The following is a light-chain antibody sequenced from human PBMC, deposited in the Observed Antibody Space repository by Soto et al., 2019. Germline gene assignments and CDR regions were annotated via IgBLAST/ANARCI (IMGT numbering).Light chain of an antibody. CDR3: QHYGGSPPNT. J-gene: IGKJ2*01. CDR2: DAS. V-gene: IGKV3-20*01. CDR1: QSISSNY. Sequence: ETVLTQSPDTLSLSPGERAILSCRASQSISSNYLAWYQQKLGQAPRLLIFDASTRATGIPDRFSGSGSGTDFTLTISRLEPEDFAVYYCQHYGGSPPNTFGQGTKLEIK.